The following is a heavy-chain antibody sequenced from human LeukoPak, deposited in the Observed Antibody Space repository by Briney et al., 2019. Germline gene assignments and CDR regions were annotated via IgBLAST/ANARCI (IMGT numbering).Heavy chain of an antibody. CDR1: GFTFSSYG. CDR3: ASATGYDGGGAFVY. V-gene: IGHV3-33*01. CDR2: IWYDGSNK. Sequence: PGRSLRLSCAASGFTFSSYGMHWVRQAPGKGLEWVAVIWYDGSNKYYADSVKGRFTISRDNSKNTLYLQMNSLRAEDTAVYYCASATGYDGGGAFVYWGQGALVTVSS. D-gene: IGHD2-15*01. J-gene: IGHJ4*02.